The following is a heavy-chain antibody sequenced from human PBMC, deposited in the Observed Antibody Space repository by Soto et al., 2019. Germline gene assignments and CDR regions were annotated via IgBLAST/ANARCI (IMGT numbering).Heavy chain of an antibody. CDR2: ISYDGSNK. Sequence: GGSLRLSCAASGFTFSTYAMHWARQAPGKGLEWVAAISYDGSNKYYADSVKGRFTISRDSSKNTVFLQMNSLRGEDTAVYYCARGNAVGYSGNSVADFDYWGQGTLVTVSS. CDR3: ARGNAVGYSGNSVADFDY. V-gene: IGHV3-30-3*01. D-gene: IGHD4-4*01. CDR1: GFTFSTYA. J-gene: IGHJ4*02.